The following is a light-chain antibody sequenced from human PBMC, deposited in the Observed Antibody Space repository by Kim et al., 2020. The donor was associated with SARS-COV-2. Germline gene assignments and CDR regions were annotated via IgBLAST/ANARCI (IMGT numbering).Light chain of an antibody. Sequence: SFTISCTGTSSDIGGYNYVSWYQQHPGKAPKLMIHDVSRRPSGVSNRFSGSKSGNTASLTISGLQADDEADYYCSSYTPSLTLDVVFGGGSQLTVL. V-gene: IGLV2-14*03. CDR2: DVS. CDR1: SSDIGGYNY. CDR3: SSYTPSLTLDVV. J-gene: IGLJ2*01.